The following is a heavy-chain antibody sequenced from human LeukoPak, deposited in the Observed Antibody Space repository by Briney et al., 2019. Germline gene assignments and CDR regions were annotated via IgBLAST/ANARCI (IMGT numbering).Heavy chain of an antibody. J-gene: IGHJ4*02. CDR2: ISSHSAYI. Sequence: GGSLRLSCAASGFSFSTSSMNWVRQAPGKGLEWGSSISSHSAYIYYADSVKGRFTISRDNTNNYLFLHMTSLRAEDTAVYYCARDDSGTYRRGGFDYWGQGTLLTVSS. CDR3: ARDDSGTYRRGGFDY. V-gene: IGHV3-21*04. D-gene: IGHD1-26*01. CDR1: GFSFSTSS.